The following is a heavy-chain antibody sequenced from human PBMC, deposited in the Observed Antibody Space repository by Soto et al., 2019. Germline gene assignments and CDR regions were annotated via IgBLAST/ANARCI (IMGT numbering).Heavy chain of an antibody. CDR3: VRVLTGYPLVADWYFEL. D-gene: IGHD7-27*01. V-gene: IGHV1-69*02. Sequence: QVQLVQSGAEVKKPGSSVKVSCKASGGTFSSYTISWVRQVPGQGLEWMGRIITILGIDNYAQKFQGRVTITADKSSRTADRGLSCLSSDVTAVHCGVRVLTGYPLVADWYFELWGRGTLVTVSS. CDR2: IITILGID. CDR1: GGTFSSYT. J-gene: IGHJ2*01.